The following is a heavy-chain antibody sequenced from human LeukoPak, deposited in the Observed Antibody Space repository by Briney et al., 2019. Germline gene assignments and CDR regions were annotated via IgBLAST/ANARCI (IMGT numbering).Heavy chain of an antibody. D-gene: IGHD1-20*01. CDR3: ARDRELFGLGNNWFRYSDF. CDR2: IKGDGRDQ. CDR1: GFPFSSYW. J-gene: IGHJ2*01. V-gene: IGHV3-7*01. Sequence: PGGSLRLSCAASGFPFSSYWMSWVRQTLGKGLEWVANIKGDGRDQYYVDSVKGRFTICTDNAKTSLYLKMNSLRAEDTAVYYCARDRELFGLGNNWFRYSDFCGRGNLVTVSS.